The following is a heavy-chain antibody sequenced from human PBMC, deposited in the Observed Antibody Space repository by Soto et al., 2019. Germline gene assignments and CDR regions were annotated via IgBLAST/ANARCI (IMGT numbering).Heavy chain of an antibody. V-gene: IGHV3-23*01. CDR3: AKVSRGGTYYCDSTGYSVDY. CDR1: GFTFGSYA. Sequence: GVSLRLSCAASGFTFGSYAMSWVRQAPGKGLEWVSAISGSGGSTYYADSVKGRCTISRDNSNNTLYLQMNSLRAEDTAVYYCAKVSRGGTYYCDSTGYSVDYWGQGPLVTVSS. CDR2: ISGSGGST. D-gene: IGHD3-22*01. J-gene: IGHJ4*02.